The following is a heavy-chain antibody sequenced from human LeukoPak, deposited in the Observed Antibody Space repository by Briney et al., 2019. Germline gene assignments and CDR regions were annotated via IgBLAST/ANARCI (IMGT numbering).Heavy chain of an antibody. CDR1: GGSFSDYH. CDR3: ARGRDRGWPIPGY. D-gene: IGHD6-19*01. Sequence: SETLSLTCVVSGGSFSDYHWIWIRQPPGKGLEWIGEIHHDGSINYTPSLKSRAIILVDTPKNQFSLKLSSVAAADTALYYCARGRDRGWPIPGYWGQGTLVTVSS. CDR2: IHHDGSI. J-gene: IGHJ4*02. V-gene: IGHV4-34*01.